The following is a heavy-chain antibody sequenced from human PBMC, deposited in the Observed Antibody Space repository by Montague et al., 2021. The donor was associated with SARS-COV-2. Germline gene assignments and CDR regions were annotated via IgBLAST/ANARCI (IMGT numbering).Heavy chain of an antibody. J-gene: IGHJ5*01. CDR2: IDWDDDK. Sequence: PALVKPTQTLTLTCTLSGFSLSTIGMCVSWIRQPPGKALEWLARIDWDDDKYYSPSLQTRLTISNDTSKNQVVLTMTNMDPVDTATYYCARVAVAGSPRFDSWGQGTLVTVSS. CDR1: GFSLSTIGMC. V-gene: IGHV2-70*11. D-gene: IGHD6-19*01. CDR3: ARVAVAGSPRFDS.